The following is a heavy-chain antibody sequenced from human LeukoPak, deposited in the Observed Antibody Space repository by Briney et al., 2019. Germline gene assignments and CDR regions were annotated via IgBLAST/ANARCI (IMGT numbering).Heavy chain of an antibody. V-gene: IGHV3-23*01. J-gene: IGHJ4*02. CDR1: GFTFNSYA. CDR3: AKNLPPGSHKTTIDY. Sequence: GGSLRLSCAASGFTFNSYAMSWVRQAPGKGLEWVSTISGSGGTTYYADSVKGRFTISRDNSKNTLYLQMNSLRAEDTAVYYCAKNLPPGSHKTTIDYWGKGTWVTVSS. D-gene: IGHD3-10*01. CDR2: ISGSGGTT.